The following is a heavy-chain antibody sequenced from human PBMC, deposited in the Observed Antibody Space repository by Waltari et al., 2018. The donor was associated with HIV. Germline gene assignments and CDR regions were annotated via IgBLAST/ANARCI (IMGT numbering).Heavy chain of an antibody. CDR2: ISWNSGGI. J-gene: IGHJ6*02. Sequence: EEQLVESGGGLVQPGRSLRLSCAASGFTFDKYAFHWVRQVPGKGLEWVSGISWNSGGILYAASVKGRFTISRDNAENSLYLQMNSLEAEDSALYYCARDRGSGNGWNYYGMDVWGQGATVTVSS. CDR1: GFTFDKYA. V-gene: IGHV3-9*01. D-gene: IGHD3-10*01. CDR3: ARDRGSGNGWNYYGMDV.